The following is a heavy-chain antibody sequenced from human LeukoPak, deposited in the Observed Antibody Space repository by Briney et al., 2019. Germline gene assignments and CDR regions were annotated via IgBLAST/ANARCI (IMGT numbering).Heavy chain of an antibody. CDR3: ARTVGVAKGPGY. V-gene: IGHV4-34*01. J-gene: IGHJ4*02. Sequence: PSQTLSLTCAVYGGSFSGYYWSWLRHPPGKGLEWNGEINHSVSTNSNPSLTSRVTISVDTSNPRFSLELSSAPGADTAVYYFARTVGVAKGPGYSGQGTLGTASS. CDR2: INHSVST. D-gene: IGHD3-3*01. CDR1: GGSFSGYY.